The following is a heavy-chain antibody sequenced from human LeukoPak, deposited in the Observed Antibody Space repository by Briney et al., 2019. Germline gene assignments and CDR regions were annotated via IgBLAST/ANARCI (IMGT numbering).Heavy chain of an antibody. V-gene: IGHV3-48*03. D-gene: IGHD4-23*01. CDR3: ARTVARIGY. CDR1: GFTFSSYE. CDR2: ISSSGSTI. J-gene: IGHJ4*02. Sequence: PRGSLRLSCAASGFTFSSYEMNWVRQAPGKGLEWVSHISSSGSTIYYTDSVKGRFTISRDNSKNSLYLQMNSLRAEDTAIYYCARTVARIGYWGQGTLVTVSS.